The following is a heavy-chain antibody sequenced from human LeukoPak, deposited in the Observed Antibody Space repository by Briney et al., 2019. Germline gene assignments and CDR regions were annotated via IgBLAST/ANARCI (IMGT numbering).Heavy chain of an antibody. Sequence: ASVKVSCKASGGTFSSYAISWVRQAPGQGLEWMGGIIPIFGTANYAQKFQGRVTITADESTSTAYMELSSLRSEDTAVYYCARDRRAPHDYGDYVVGYFDYWGQGTLVTVSS. CDR2: IIPIFGTA. V-gene: IGHV1-69*13. J-gene: IGHJ4*02. CDR3: ARDRRAPHDYGDYVVGYFDY. D-gene: IGHD4-17*01. CDR1: GGTFSSYA.